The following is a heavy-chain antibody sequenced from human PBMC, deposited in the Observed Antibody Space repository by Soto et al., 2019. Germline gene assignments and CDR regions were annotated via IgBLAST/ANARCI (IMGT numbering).Heavy chain of an antibody. D-gene: IGHD2-21*01. Sequence: VQLLETGGGLIQPGGSLTLSCAASGFSVKNSYINWVRQSPGKGLEWVSVIYTGGDTYYGSSVRGRFSISRDNYNNVVYLQMSGLRGEDTAVYYCVREVSRAGASCGGVCYGWYFDLWGPGTLVEVSA. CDR2: IYTGGDT. V-gene: IGHV3-53*02. J-gene: IGHJ2*01. CDR1: GFSVKNSY. CDR3: VREVSRAGASCGGVCYGWYFDL.